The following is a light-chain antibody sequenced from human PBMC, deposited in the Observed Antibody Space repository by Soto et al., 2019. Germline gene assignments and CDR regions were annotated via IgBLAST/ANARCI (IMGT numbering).Light chain of an antibody. CDR2: AVS. V-gene: IGKV1-39*01. Sequence: DIQMTQSPSSLSASVGDRATITCRASQSITSYLNWYQQKPGKAPKLVIYAVSSLQSGVPSRFSGSGSGTDFTLTISGLQPEDFATYFCQQSYTTPVYSFGQGTKVDIK. CDR1: QSITSY. CDR3: QQSYTTPVYS. J-gene: IGKJ2*01.